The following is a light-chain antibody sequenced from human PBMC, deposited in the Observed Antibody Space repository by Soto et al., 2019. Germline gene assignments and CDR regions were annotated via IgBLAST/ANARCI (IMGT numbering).Light chain of an antibody. V-gene: IGKV1-12*01. J-gene: IGKJ4*01. Sequence: DIQMTQSPSSVSASVGDRVTITCRASQGIGDRLAWYQQRPGRAPKLLIYSASSLLNGVPSRFSGSGSGTDFTLTISSLQPEDFATYLCLQAYSFPRTFGGGTKVEIK. CDR3: LQAYSFPRT. CDR2: SAS. CDR1: QGIGDR.